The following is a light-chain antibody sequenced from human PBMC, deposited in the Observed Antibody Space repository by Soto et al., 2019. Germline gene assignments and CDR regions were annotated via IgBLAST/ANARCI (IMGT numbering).Light chain of an antibody. CDR1: QGISSW. J-gene: IGKJ4*01. V-gene: IGKV1-12*01. CDR3: QQANNFPLT. CDR2: SAS. Sequence: DIQMTQSPSSVSASVGDRVTLTCRASQGISSWLVWYQQKPGKAPKLLIYSASSLQSGVPSRFSGSGSGTDFTLTISSLQPEDFATYYCQQANNFPLTFGGGTKVEIK.